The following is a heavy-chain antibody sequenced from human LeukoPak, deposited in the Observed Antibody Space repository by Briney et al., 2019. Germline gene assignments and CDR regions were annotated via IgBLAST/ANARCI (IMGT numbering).Heavy chain of an antibody. CDR3: AKFWTGYGYFDV. V-gene: IGHV4-59*08. CDR1: GGSINNYF. J-gene: IGHJ2*01. Sequence: SETLSLTCTVSGGSINNYFWSWIRQPPGKGLEWIGYIYYSGSTKYSPSLKSRVTISVDMSKNQFSLNLRSVTTADTAVYYCAKFWTGYGYFDVWGRGTLVTVSS. CDR2: IYYSGST. D-gene: IGHD3-3*01.